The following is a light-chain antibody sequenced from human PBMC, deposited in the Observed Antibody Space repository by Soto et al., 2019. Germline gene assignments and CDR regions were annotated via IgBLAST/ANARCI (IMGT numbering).Light chain of an antibody. V-gene: IGKV1-39*01. CDR1: QSISSY. Sequence: DIQMTQSPSSLSASVGDRVTITCRASQSISSYLNWYQQKPGKAPQLLIYAASSLQSGVPSRFSGSGSGTDFTLTISSLQPEDFATYYCQQSYSTPPTFGQGTKVEI. CDR2: AAS. J-gene: IGKJ1*01. CDR3: QQSYSTPPT.